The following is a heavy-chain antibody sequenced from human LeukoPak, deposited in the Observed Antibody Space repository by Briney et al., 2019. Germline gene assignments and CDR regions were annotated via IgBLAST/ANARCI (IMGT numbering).Heavy chain of an antibody. Sequence: GGSLRLSCAASGFTFSSYGMHWVRQAPGKGLEWVAFIRYDGSNKYYADSVKGRFTISRDNSKNTLYLQMNSLRAEDTAVYYCAKDSVVVIAVAGTPEPDYWGQGTLVTVSS. CDR2: IRYDGSNK. J-gene: IGHJ4*02. D-gene: IGHD6-19*01. CDR3: AKDSVVVIAVAGTPEPDY. V-gene: IGHV3-30*02. CDR1: GFTFSSYG.